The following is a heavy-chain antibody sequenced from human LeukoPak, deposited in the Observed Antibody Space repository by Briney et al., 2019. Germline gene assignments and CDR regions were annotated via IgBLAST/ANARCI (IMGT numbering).Heavy chain of an antibody. J-gene: IGHJ4*02. CDR2: INPSGGST. V-gene: IGHV1-46*01. D-gene: IGHD3-3*01. CDR3: ARDLRIGGYYDFWSGYWAPYFDY. Sequence: ASVKVSCKASGYTFTSYYMHWVRQAPGQGLEWMGIINPSGGSTSYAQKFQGRVTMTRDTSTSTVYMELSSLRSEDTAVYYCARDLRIGGYYDFWSGYWAPYFDYWGQGTLVTVSS. CDR1: GYTFTSYY.